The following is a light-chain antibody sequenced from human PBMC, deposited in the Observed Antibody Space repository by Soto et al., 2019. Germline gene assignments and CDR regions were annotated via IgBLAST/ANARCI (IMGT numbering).Light chain of an antibody. J-gene: IGKJ1*01. Sequence: ETVMTQSPATLSVSPGEGATLSCRASQSVSINLAWYQQKPGQAPRLLIYGASTRATGIPDRFSGSGSGTDFTLTIRRLEPEDFAVYYCQQYDTSPRTFGQGTKVEFK. CDR1: QSVSIN. CDR3: QQYDTSPRT. CDR2: GAS. V-gene: IGKV3-15*01.